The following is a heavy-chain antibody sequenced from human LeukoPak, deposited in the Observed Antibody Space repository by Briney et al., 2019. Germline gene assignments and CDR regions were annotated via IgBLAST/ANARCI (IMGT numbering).Heavy chain of an antibody. CDR2: IIPIFGTA. Sequence: ASVKVSCKASGGTFSSYAISWVRQAPGQGLEWMGRIIPIFGTANYAQKFQGRVTITTDESTSTAYMELSSLRSEDTAVYYCARVSSDGGKNDYWGQGTLVTVSS. J-gene: IGHJ4*02. CDR3: ARVSSDGGKNDY. CDR1: GGTFSSYA. D-gene: IGHD6-25*01. V-gene: IGHV1-69*05.